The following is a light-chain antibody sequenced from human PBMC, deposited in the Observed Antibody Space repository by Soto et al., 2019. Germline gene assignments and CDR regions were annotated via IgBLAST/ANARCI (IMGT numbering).Light chain of an antibody. J-gene: IGLJ2*01. Sequence: QSVLTQPPSASGTPGQRVTISCSGSSSNIETNYVYWYQHLPGAAPKLLIFTNNQRPSGVPDRFSASKSGTSASLAISGLRSEDEGDYYCAAWDDSLNGEVFGGGTKLTVL. CDR2: TNN. CDR3: AAWDDSLNGEV. V-gene: IGLV1-47*02. CDR1: SSNIETNY.